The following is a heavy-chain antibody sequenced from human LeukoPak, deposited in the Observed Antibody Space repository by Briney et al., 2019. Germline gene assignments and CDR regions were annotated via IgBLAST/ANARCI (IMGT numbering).Heavy chain of an antibody. CDR1: GFTFNDYA. Sequence: GGSLRLSCAASGFTFNDYAMHWVRQAPGKGLEWVSLISWDGGRTYYADSVKGRFTISRDHSKNSLYLQMNSLRAEDTALYYCAKDAAYSGYEFYLDYWGQGTLVTVSS. CDR2: ISWDGGRT. V-gene: IGHV3-43D*03. D-gene: IGHD5-12*01. J-gene: IGHJ4*02. CDR3: AKDAAYSGYEFYLDY.